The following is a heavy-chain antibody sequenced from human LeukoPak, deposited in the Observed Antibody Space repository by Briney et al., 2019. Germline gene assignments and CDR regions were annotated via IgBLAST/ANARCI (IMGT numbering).Heavy chain of an antibody. CDR3: ARGLIEEWPDDVCFDY. Sequence: PSQTLSLTCAVSGGSISSGGYSWSWIRQPPGKGLEWIGYIYHSGSTNYNPSLKSRVTISVDTSKNQFSLKLSSVTAADTAVYYCARGLIEEWPDDVCFDYWGQGTLVTVSS. CDR1: GGSISSGGYS. V-gene: IGHV4-30-2*01. D-gene: IGHD2-21*01. J-gene: IGHJ4*02. CDR2: IYHSGST.